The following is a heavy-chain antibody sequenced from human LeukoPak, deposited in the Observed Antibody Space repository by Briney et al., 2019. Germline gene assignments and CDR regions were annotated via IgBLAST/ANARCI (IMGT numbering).Heavy chain of an antibody. CDR1: GFTFSSYA. D-gene: IGHD3-10*01. CDR2: ISYDGSNK. V-gene: IGHV3-30-3*01. J-gene: IGHJ4*02. Sequence: PGGSLRLSCAASGFTFSSYAMHWVRQAPGKGLEWVAVISYDGSNKYYADSVKGRFTISRDNSKNTLYLQMNSLRAEDTAVYYCARGISRSGNYGSGSYYTRWGQGTLVTVSS. CDR3: ARGISRSGNYGSGSYYTR.